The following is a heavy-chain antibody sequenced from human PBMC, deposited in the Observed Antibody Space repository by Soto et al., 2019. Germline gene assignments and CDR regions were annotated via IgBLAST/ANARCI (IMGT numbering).Heavy chain of an antibody. CDR1: EYTFTSYG. D-gene: IGHD2-8*01. J-gene: IGHJ5*02. CDR3: ARDLDRTNVVCLKFDP. V-gene: IGHV1-18*01. Sequence: QVQLVQSGAEVKKPGASVKVSCKASEYTFTSYGISWVRQAPGQGIEWMGWISAYNGNTNYAQKLQGRVTMTTDTSTSTAYMELRSLRSDDTAVYYCARDLDRTNVVCLKFDPWGQGTLVTVSS. CDR2: ISAYNGNT.